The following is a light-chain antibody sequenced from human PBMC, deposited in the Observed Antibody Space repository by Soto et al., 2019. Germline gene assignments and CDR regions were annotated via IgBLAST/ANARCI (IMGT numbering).Light chain of an antibody. CDR3: QQYGSLPRT. CDR1: QSVSSTS. V-gene: IGKV3-20*01. CDR2: GAS. J-gene: IGKJ1*01. Sequence: EIVLTQSPCALSLSPGERATLASRASQSVSSTSLAWYQQKPGQAPRLLIYGASSRATGIPDRFSGSGSGTDFTLIISRLEPEDFAVYYCQQYGSLPRTFGQGTKVDIK.